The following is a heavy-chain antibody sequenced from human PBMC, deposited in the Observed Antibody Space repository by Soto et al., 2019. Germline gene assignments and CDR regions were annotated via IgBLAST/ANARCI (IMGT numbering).Heavy chain of an antibody. CDR2: IYYSGST. V-gene: IGHV4-39*01. CDR1: GGSISSSSYY. J-gene: IGHJ5*02. Sequence: PSETLSLTCTVSGGSISSSSYYWGWIRQPPGKGLEWIGSIYYSGSTYYNPSLKSRVTISVDTSKNQFSLKLSSVTAADTAVYYCARRGWYGGWFDPWGQGTLVTVSS. CDR3: ARRGWYGGWFDP. D-gene: IGHD6-19*01.